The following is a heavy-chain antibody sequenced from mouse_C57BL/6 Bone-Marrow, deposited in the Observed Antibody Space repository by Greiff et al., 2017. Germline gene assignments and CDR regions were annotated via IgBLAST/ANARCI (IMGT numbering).Heavy chain of an antibody. Sequence: EVQLMESGGGLVQPGGSMKLSCVASGFPFSNYWMNWVRQSPENGLEWVAQIRWKSDNYATHYAESVKGRFTISRDSSNSSVYLQLNNLSAEDTGIYSCPLFYFYYENYFDYWGQGTTLTVSS. CDR2: IRWKSDNYAT. V-gene: IGHV6-3*01. D-gene: IGHD2-4*01. CDR3: PLFYFYYENYFDY. CDR1: GFPFSNYW. J-gene: IGHJ2*01.